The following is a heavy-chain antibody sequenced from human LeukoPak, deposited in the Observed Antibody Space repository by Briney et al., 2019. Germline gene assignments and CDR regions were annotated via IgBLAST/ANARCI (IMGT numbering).Heavy chain of an antibody. D-gene: IGHD5-12*01. CDR2: IKHDGSEK. Sequence: PGGSLRLSCVASGFIFRNYWMSWVRQAPGKGLEWVANIKHDGSEKYYVDSVKGRFTISRDNAKKSLYLQMNSLRAEDTAVYYCAKEPPRALRFGYFDYWGQGTLVTVSS. V-gene: IGHV3-7*03. CDR1: GFIFRNYW. J-gene: IGHJ4*02. CDR3: AKEPPRALRFGYFDY.